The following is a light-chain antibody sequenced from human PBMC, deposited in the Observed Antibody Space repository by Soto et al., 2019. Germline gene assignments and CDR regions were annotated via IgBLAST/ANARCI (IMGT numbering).Light chain of an antibody. V-gene: IGKV3-15*01. CDR3: QLYDKWPFT. CDR1: QSVSTD. Sequence: IVMSISLATLSVSTGERATVSCRASQSVSTDLAWYEQKPGQAPRLLIYGASTRATGIPARFSGSGSGAEFTLTISSLQSEDFTLYYCQLYDKWPFTFGPGTKVDIK. J-gene: IGKJ3*01. CDR2: GAS.